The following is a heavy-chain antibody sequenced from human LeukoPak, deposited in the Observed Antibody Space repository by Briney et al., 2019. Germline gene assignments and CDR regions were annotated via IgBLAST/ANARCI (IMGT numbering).Heavy chain of an antibody. Sequence: SETLSLTRAVYGGSFSGYYWSWIRQPPGKGLEWIGEINHSGSTNYNPSLKSRVTISVDTSKNQFSLKLSSVTAADTAVYYCARVSSVVVIPYFQHWGQGTLVTVSS. D-gene: IGHD3-22*01. CDR2: INHSGST. CDR1: GGSFSGYY. J-gene: IGHJ1*01. V-gene: IGHV4-34*01. CDR3: ARVSSVVVIPYFQH.